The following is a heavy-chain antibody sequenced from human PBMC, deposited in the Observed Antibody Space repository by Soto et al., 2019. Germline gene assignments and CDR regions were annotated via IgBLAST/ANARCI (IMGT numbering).Heavy chain of an antibody. CDR2: ISSSSSYI. J-gene: IGHJ4*02. V-gene: IGHV3-21*01. D-gene: IGHD6-13*01. CDR3: ARVNRQQRSGDY. CDR1: GFTFSSYS. Sequence: GGSLRLSCAASGFTFSSYSMNWVRQAPGKGLEWVSSISSSSSYIYYADSVKGRFTISRDNAKNSLYLQMNSLRAEDTAVYYCARVNRQQRSGDYWGQGTLVTVSS.